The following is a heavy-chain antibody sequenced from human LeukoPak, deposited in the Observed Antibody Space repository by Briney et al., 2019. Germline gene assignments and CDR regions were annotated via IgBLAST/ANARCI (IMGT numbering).Heavy chain of an antibody. CDR1: GYSFTSYW. Sequence: GESLKISCKGSGYSFTSYWIGWVRQMPGKGLEWMAIIYPGDSHIRYSPSFQGQVTISADKSISTAYLQWSSLKASDTAMYYCATYAGSYSKYFQHWGQGTLVTVSS. CDR2: IYPGDSHI. J-gene: IGHJ1*01. CDR3: ATYAGSYSKYFQH. V-gene: IGHV5-51*01. D-gene: IGHD3-10*01.